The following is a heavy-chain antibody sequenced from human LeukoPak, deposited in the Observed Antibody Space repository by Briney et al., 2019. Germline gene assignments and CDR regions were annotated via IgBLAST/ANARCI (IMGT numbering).Heavy chain of an antibody. CDR1: GGSLSGYY. CDR3: AIGQYYFES. CDR2: INHSGST. J-gene: IGHJ4*02. V-gene: IGHV4-34*01. Sequence: PSETLSLTCAVYGGSLSGYYWSWIRQPPGKGLEWIGEINHSGSTNYNPSLKSRVTISVDTSKNQFSLKLSSVTAADTAVYYCAIGQYYFESWGQGTLVTVSS.